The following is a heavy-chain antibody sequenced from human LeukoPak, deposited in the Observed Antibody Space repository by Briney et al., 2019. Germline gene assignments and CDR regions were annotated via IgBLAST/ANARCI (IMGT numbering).Heavy chain of an antibody. D-gene: IGHD4-17*01. J-gene: IGHJ4*02. CDR3: AKGGATVIDY. CDR1: GFTFSNYW. CDR2: INSDGSST. Sequence: GGSLRLSCAASGFTFSNYWIHWVRQAPGKGLVWVSRINSDGSSTTSADSVKGRFTISRDNAKNTLYLQMNSLRAEDTAVYYCAKGGATVIDYWGQGTLVTVSS. V-gene: IGHV3-74*01.